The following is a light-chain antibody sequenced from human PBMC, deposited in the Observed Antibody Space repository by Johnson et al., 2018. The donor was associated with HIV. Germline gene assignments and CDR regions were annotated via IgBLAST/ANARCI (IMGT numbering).Light chain of an antibody. CDR2: DNN. V-gene: IGLV1-51*01. CDR1: SSNIGNNY. Sequence: QSILTQPPSVSAAPGQKVTISCSGSSSNIGNNYVSWYQQLPGTAPKLLIYDNNKRPSGIPDRFSASKSGTSATLVITGLQTGEEADDYCGTWDNSLSAGVFGSGTKVTVL. CDR3: GTWDNSLSAGV. J-gene: IGLJ1*01.